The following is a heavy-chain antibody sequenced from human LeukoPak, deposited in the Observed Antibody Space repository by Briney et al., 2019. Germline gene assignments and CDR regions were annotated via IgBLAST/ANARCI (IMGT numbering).Heavy chain of an antibody. CDR3: ARDPGVRGVIGFDY. J-gene: IGHJ4*02. CDR2: IFYSGST. D-gene: IGHD3-10*01. CDR1: GGSISSDSYY. Sequence: SETLSLTCTVSGGSISSDSYYWSWIRQPPGKGLEWIGNIFYSGSTYYNPSLKSRVTISVDTSKNQFSLKLSSVTAADTAVYYCARDPGVRGVIGFDYWGQGTLVTVSS. V-gene: IGHV4-39*07.